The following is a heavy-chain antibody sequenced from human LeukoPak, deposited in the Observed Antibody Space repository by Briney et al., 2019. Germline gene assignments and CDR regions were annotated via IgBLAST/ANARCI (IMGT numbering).Heavy chain of an antibody. CDR3: ARVRYSSGASSY. CDR1: GFTFSSYS. CDR2: ISSSTSYI. V-gene: IGHV3-21*01. J-gene: IGHJ4*02. Sequence: GGSLRLSCAASGFTFSSYSMNWVRQAPGKGLEWVSSISSSTSYIYYADSVKGRFTISRDNAKNSLYLQMNSLRAEDTAVYYCARVRYSSGASSYWGQGTLVTVSS. D-gene: IGHD6-19*01.